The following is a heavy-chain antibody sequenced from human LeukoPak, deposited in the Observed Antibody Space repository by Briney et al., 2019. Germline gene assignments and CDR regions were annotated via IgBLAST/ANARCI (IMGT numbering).Heavy chain of an antibody. CDR2: IYYSGST. J-gene: IGHJ4*02. CDR3: ARQMGIYFAY. V-gene: IGHV4-39*01. Sequence: PSETLSLTCAVSGGSISSGGYYWGWIRQPPGKGLEWIGSIYYSGSTYYNPSLKSRVTISVDTSKNQFSLKLSSVTAADTAVYYCARQMGIYFAYWGQGTLVTVSS. CDR1: GGSISSGGYY. D-gene: IGHD7-27*01.